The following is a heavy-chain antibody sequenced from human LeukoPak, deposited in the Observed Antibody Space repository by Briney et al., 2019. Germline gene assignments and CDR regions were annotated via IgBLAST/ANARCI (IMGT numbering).Heavy chain of an antibody. CDR3: ARDHTQSDY. V-gene: IGHV3-21*01. CDR2: ISSSSVYI. J-gene: IGHJ4*02. Sequence: GGSLRLSCVASGGIVSTNYMSWVRQAPGKGLEWVSSISSSSVYIYYADSVKGRFTISRDNAKNSLYLQMISLRAEDTAVYYCARDHTQSDYWGQGTLVTVSS. CDR1: GGIVSTNY.